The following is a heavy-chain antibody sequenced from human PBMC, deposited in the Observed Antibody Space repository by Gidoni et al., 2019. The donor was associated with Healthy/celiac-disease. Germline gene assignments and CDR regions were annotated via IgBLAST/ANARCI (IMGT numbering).Heavy chain of an antibody. V-gene: IGHV1-2*02. CDR3: ARDSSNIGWFGFDP. D-gene: IGHD6-13*01. J-gene: IGHJ5*02. CDR2: INPNSGGT. CDR1: GYTFTVYS. Sequence: QVHLVQSGAEVKKPGASVKVSCQASGYTFTVYSMPWVRQAPGQGLEWMGWINPNSGGTNDAQKFQGGVTMTRDTSISTAYMELSRLRSDDTAVYYCARDSSNIGWFGFDPWGQGTLVTVSS.